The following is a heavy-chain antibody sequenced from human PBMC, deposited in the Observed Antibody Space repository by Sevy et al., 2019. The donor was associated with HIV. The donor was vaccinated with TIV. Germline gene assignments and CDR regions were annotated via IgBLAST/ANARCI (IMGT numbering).Heavy chain of an antibody. CDR1: GFSFDSYG. CDR2: ISGSGTRT. D-gene: IGHD3-22*01. J-gene: IGHJ6*03. Sequence: GSLRLSCAVSGFSFDSYGMTWVRQAPGKGLEWVSGISGSGTRTYYADSVKGRFSISRDNSKNRLYLQMNSLRSEDTAQYYCAKGGGGHYDPDEIGYYFYYYNMDVWGKGTTVTVSS. V-gene: IGHV3-23*01. CDR3: AKGGGGHYDPDEIGYYFYYYNMDV.